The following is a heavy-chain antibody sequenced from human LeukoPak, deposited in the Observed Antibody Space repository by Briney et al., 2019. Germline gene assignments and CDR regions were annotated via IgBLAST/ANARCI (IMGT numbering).Heavy chain of an antibody. V-gene: IGHV3-30*03. CDR3: ARAEPWLEIDY. CDR1: GFTFSSHG. Sequence: GGSLRLSCVASGFTFSSHGIHWVRQAPGKGLEWVAVISFDGSNKYFADSVKGRFTISRDNSKNTLYLQMNSLRAEDTAVYYCARAEPWLEIDYWGQGTLVTVSS. D-gene: IGHD6-19*01. CDR2: ISFDGSNK. J-gene: IGHJ4*02.